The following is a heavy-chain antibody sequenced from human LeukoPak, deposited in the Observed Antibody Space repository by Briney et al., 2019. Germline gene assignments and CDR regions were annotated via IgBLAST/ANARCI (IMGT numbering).Heavy chain of an antibody. D-gene: IGHD1-26*01. CDR1: GYSISSGYY. CDR2: IYHSGST. V-gene: IGHV4-38-2*02. Sequence: SETLSLTCTVSGYSISSGYYWGWLRQPPGKGLEWIGSIYHSGSTYYNPSLKSRVTISVDTSKNQFSLKLSSVTAADTAVYYCARDRKGATGYWGQGTLVTVSS. CDR3: ARDRKGATGY. J-gene: IGHJ4*02.